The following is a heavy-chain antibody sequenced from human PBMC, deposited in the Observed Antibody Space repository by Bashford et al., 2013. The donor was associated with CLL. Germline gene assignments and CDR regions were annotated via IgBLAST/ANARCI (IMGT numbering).Heavy chain of an antibody. CDR2: ISAYNGNT. CDR3: ARDPSVIVVVIATPYHFLDGMDV. Sequence: ASVKVSCKASGYTFTSYGISWVRQAPGQGLEWMGWISAYNGNTNYAQKLQGRVTMTTDTSTSTAYMELRSLRSDDTAVYYCARDPSVIVVVIATPYHFLDGMDVLGPRDHGHRLL. D-gene: IGHD2-21*01. V-gene: IGHV1-18*01. CDR1: GYTFTSYG. J-gene: IGHJ6*02.